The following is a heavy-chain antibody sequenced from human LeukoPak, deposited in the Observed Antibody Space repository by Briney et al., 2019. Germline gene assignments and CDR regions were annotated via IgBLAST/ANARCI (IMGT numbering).Heavy chain of an antibody. CDR2: INPNSGGT. CDR3: ARVAQYLVGASSTAFFEY. D-gene: IGHD1-26*01. J-gene: IGHJ4*02. Sequence: ASVKVSCKASGYTFTGYYMHWVRQAPGQGLEWMGWINPNSGGTNYAQKFQGRVTMTRDTSISTAYMELSRLRSDDTAIYYCARVAQYLVGASSTAFFEYWGQGTLVTVSS. V-gene: IGHV1-2*02. CDR1: GYTFTGYY.